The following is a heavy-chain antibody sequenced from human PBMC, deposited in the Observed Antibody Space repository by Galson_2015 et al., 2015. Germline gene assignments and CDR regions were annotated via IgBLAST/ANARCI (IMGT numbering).Heavy chain of an antibody. D-gene: IGHD2-2*02. CDR2: ISYDGSNK. J-gene: IGHJ3*02. CDR3: ARSPKSTSCYKCTDAGDAFDI. CDR1: GFTFSSYA. Sequence: LRLSCAASGFTFSSYAMHWVRPAPGKGLGWVAVISYDGSNKYYADSVKGRFTISRDNSKNTLYLQMNSLRAEDTAVYYCARSPKSTSCYKCTDAGDAFDIWGQGTMVTVSS. V-gene: IGHV3-30-3*01.